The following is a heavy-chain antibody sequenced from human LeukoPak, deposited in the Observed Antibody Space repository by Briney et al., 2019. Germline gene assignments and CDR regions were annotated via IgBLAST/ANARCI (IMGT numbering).Heavy chain of an antibody. V-gene: IGHV1-8*03. D-gene: IGHD3-3*01. CDR1: GYTFTSYD. J-gene: IGHJ5*02. Sequence: GASVKVSCKASGYTFTSYDINWVRQATGQGLEWMGWMNPNSGNTGYARKFQGRVTITRNTSISTAYMELSSLRSEDTAVYYCARDFWSGYYPAWGQGTLVTVSS. CDR2: MNPNSGNT. CDR3: ARDFWSGYYPA.